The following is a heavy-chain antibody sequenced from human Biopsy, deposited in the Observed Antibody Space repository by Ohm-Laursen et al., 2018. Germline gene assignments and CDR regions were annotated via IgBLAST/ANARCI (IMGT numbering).Heavy chain of an antibody. CDR1: GGTLITYA. V-gene: IGHV1-69*04. Sequence: SVKVSCKVSGGTLITYAISWVRQALGQGLEWMGRIIPILHVPTYAQSFQGRVTISADKSTSTAYMELSGLRSEDTAVYYCASLEDRTFDKWGQGTLVTVSS. CDR2: IIPILHVP. CDR3: ASLEDRTFDK. J-gene: IGHJ4*02.